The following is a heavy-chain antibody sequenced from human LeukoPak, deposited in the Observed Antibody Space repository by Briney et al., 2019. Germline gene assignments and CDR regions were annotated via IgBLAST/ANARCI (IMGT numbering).Heavy chain of an antibody. CDR2: FDPDDGET. D-gene: IGHD3-22*01. J-gene: IGHJ6*03. CDR3: ATADDSSAVYYYMDV. Sequence: ASVKVSCKVSGYTLTELSMYWVRQAPGKGLEWMGGFDPDDGETIYAQKFQGRVTMTEDTSKDAVYMELSSLRSEDTAVYYCATADDSSAVYYYMDVWGKGTTVTVSS. V-gene: IGHV1-24*01. CDR1: GYTLTELS.